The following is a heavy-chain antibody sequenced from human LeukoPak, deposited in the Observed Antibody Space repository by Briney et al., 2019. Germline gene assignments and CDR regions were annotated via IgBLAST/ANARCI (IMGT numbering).Heavy chain of an antibody. CDR3: ANFKGKDGIKDHFDY. V-gene: IGHV3-74*01. J-gene: IGHJ4*02. D-gene: IGHD5-24*01. CDR2: INSDGSST. CDR1: GFTFSSYW. Sequence: GGSLRLSCAASGFTFSSYWMHWVRQAPGKGLVWVSRINSDGSSTSYADSVKGRFTISRDNAKNTVSLQMSSLRVEDTAVYYCANFKGKDGIKDHFDYWGQGTLVTVSS.